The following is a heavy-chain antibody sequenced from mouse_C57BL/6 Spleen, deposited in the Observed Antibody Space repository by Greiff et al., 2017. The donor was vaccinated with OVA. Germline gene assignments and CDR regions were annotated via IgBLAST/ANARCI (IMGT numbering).Heavy chain of an antibody. Sequence: VQLQQPGAELVKPGASVKLSCKASGYTFTSYWMQWVKQRPGQGLEWIGEIDPSDSYTNYNQKFKGKATLTVDTSSSTAYMQLSSLTSEDSAVDYCARRITTVDFAYWGQGTLVTVSA. CDR2: IDPSDSYT. V-gene: IGHV1-50*01. D-gene: IGHD1-1*01. J-gene: IGHJ3*01. CDR3: ARRITTVDFAY. CDR1: GYTFTSYW.